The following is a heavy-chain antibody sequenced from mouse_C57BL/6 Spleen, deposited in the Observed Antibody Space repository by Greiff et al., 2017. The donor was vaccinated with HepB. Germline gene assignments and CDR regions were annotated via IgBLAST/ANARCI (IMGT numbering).Heavy chain of an antibody. CDR3: ARGGYLGY. V-gene: IGHV5-17*01. CDR2: ISSGSSTI. CDR1: GFTFSDSG. Sequence: EVQLVESGGGLVKPGGSLKLSCAASGFTFSDSGMHWVRQAPEKGLEWVAYISSGSSTIYYADTVKGRVTISRDNAKNTLFLQMTSLRSEDTAMYYCARGGYLGYWGQGTTLTVSS. J-gene: IGHJ2*01.